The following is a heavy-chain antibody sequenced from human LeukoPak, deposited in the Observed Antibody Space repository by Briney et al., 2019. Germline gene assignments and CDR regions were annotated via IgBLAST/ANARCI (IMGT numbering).Heavy chain of an antibody. J-gene: IGHJ5*02. CDR3: ARVLVVVAATPINWFDP. Sequence: SETLSLTCIVSGGSISSYYWSWIRQTPGKGLEWIGYIYYSGSTNYNPSLKSRVTMSVDTSKNQFFLELSSVTAADTAVYYCARVLVVVAATPINWFDPWGRGTLVTVSS. D-gene: IGHD2-15*01. CDR2: IYYSGST. V-gene: IGHV4-59*01. CDR1: GGSISSYY.